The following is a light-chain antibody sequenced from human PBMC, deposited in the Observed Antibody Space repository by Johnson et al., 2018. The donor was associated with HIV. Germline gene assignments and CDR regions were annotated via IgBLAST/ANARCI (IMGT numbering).Light chain of an antibody. CDR3: GTWGGV. Sequence: QSVLTQPPSVSAAPGQKVTISCSGSSSNIGNSYVSWYQQLPGTAPKLLIYDNNKRPSGIPDRFSGSKSGTSATLGITGLQTGDEADYYCGTWGGVFGTGTMVTVL. CDR2: DNN. V-gene: IGLV1-51*01. J-gene: IGLJ1*01. CDR1: SSNIGNSY.